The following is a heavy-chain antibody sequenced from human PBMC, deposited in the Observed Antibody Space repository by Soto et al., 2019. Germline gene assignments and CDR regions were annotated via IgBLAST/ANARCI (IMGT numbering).Heavy chain of an antibody. CDR3: VRGAPLDY. J-gene: IGHJ4*02. V-gene: IGHV3-74*01. CDR1: GFTFSSHW. Sequence: EVQLVESGGGLVQPGGSLRLSCAASGFTFSSHWMHWVRQVPGRGLVWVSRINSDGSSTAYADSVKGRFTISRDNAKNTVYLHMDSLRAEDTAVYSCVRGAPLDYWGRGTLVTVSS. CDR2: INSDGSST.